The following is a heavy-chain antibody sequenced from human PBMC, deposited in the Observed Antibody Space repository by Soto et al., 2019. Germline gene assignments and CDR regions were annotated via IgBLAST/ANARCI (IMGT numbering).Heavy chain of an antibody. D-gene: IGHD4-17*01. V-gene: IGHV3-21*01. CDR2: ISGGSTYI. Sequence: PGGSLRLSCAASGFSFSYYSMNWFRQAPGKGLEWVSSISGGSTYIYYGDSLKGRFTTSRDNAKNSLYLQMNSLRAEDTAVYYCARAINGDYADAFDFWGQGTMVTVSS. J-gene: IGHJ3*01. CDR3: ARAINGDYADAFDF. CDR1: GFSFSYYS.